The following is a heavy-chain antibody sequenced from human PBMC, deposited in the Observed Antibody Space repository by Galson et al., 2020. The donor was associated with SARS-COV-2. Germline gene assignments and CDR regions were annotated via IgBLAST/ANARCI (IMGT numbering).Heavy chain of an antibody. CDR1: GFALSTSGVG. Sequence: SGPTLVKPTQTLSLTCTFSGFALSTSGVGVGWIRQPPGKALEWLALIYWNGDQRYSPSLKSRLTITKDTSKNQVVLSMTNMDPVDTATYYCAHRRPLRVGITPAYDFWGQGTLVTVSS. J-gene: IGHJ4*02. CDR3: AHRRPLRVGITPAYDF. D-gene: IGHD1-7*01. V-gene: IGHV2-5*01. CDR2: IYWNGDQ.